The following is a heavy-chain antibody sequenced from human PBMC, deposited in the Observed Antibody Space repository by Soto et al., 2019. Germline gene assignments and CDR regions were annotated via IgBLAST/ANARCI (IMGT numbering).Heavy chain of an antibody. CDR3: ATVGSYGSDYYYYYMDV. V-gene: IGHV1-24*01. CDR2: FDPEDGET. D-gene: IGHD5-18*01. CDR1: GYTLTELS. J-gene: IGHJ6*03. Sequence: ASVKVSCKVSGYTLTELSMHWVRQAPGKGLEWMGGFDPEDGETIYAQKFQGRVTMTEDTSTDTAYMELSSLRSEDTAVYYCATVGSYGSDYYYYYMDVWGKGTTVTVSS.